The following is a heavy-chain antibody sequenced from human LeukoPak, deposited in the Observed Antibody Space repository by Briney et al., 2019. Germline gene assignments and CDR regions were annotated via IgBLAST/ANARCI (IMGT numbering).Heavy chain of an antibody. Sequence: ASVKVSCKASGYTFTTYDINWVRQATGQGPEWMGWMNPNSGNTGYAQKFQGRVAMTRNSSESTAYMELSSLRSEDTAVYYCARRLGYCSDGSCYSLNYWGQGTLVTVSS. V-gene: IGHV1-8*01. CDR1: GYTFTTYD. CDR2: MNPNSGNT. J-gene: IGHJ4*02. D-gene: IGHD2-15*01. CDR3: ARRLGYCSDGSCYSLNY.